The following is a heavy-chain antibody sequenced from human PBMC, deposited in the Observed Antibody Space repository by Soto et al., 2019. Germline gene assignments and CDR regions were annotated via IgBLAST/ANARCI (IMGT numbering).Heavy chain of an antibody. V-gene: IGHV5-51*01. CDR2: IYPGDTDT. CDR3: ASSPGSAYDAFDI. J-gene: IGHJ3*02. D-gene: IGHD6-6*01. Sequence: PGESLQISCKGSGYSFTSYWIGWVRQMTGKGLEWMGIIYPGDTDTRYSPSFQGQVTISADKSISTAYLQWSSLKASDTAMYYCASSPGSAYDAFDIWGQGTMVTVSS. CDR1: GYSFTSYW.